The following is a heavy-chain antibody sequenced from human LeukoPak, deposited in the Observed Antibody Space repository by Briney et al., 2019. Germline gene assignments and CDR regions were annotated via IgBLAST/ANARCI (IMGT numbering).Heavy chain of an antibody. V-gene: IGHV3-9*01. J-gene: IGHJ4*02. CDR2: ISWNSGSI. D-gene: IGHD4-17*01. CDR1: GFTFDDYA. CDR3: AKDGKLPEIPWMTTVTTAGLGYFDY. Sequence: PGGSLRLSCAASGFTFDDYAMHWVRQAPGKGLEWVSGISWNSGSIVYADSVKGRFTISRDNAKNSLYLQMNSLRAEDTALYYCAKDGKLPEIPWMTTVTTAGLGYFDYWGQGTLVTVSS.